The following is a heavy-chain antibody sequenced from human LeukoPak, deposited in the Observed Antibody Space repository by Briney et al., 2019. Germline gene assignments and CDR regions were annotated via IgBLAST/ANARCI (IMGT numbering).Heavy chain of an antibody. CDR2: IYYSGST. V-gene: IGHV4-59*01. CDR3: ARDRGLSSSWYENYYYYYGMDV. Sequence: NPSETLSLTCTVSGYSISSYYWSWIRQPPGKGLEWIGYIYYSGSTNYNPSLKSRVTISVDTSKNQFSLKLSSVTAADTAVYYCARDRGLSSSWYENYYYYYGMDVWGQGTTVTVSS. J-gene: IGHJ6*02. D-gene: IGHD6-13*01. CDR1: GYSISSYY.